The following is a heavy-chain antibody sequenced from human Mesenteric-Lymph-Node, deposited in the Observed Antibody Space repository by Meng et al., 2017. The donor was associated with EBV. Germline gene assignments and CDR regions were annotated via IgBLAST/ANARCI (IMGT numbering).Heavy chain of an antibody. V-gene: IGHV3-21*01. Sequence: EVQLVESGGGLVKPGGSLGLSCAASGFPFSSYSLNWVRQAPGKGLEWVSSIFTSGNIYYADSVKGRFTISRDNAKNSLYLLMNNLRVEDTAVYYCTRALGDSTAYWGQGTLVTVSS. CDR3: TRALGDSTAY. D-gene: IGHD3-16*01. J-gene: IGHJ4*02. CDR2: IFTSGNI. CDR1: GFPFSSYS.